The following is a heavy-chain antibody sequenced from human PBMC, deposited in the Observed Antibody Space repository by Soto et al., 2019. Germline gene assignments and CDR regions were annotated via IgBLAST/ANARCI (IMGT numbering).Heavy chain of an antibody. CDR2: ISYDGNSQ. CDR3: AKVSRPSRVSAPDFDY. D-gene: IGHD3-10*01. Sequence: QVQLVESGGGVVQPGTSLRLSCVASGFTLSSYSIHWVRQAPGKGLDWVAVISYDGNSQFYGDSVKGRFIVSRDNSRNTLYLHLNNLQAEDTAVYYCAKVSRPSRVSAPDFDYWGQGTLVTVSS. V-gene: IGHV3-30-3*01. CDR1: GFTLSSYS. J-gene: IGHJ4*02.